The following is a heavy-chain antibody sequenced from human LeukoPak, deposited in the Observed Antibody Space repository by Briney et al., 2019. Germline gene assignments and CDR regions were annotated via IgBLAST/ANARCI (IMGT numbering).Heavy chain of an antibody. CDR3: AREGSSGWYSSDY. CDR1: GFTFGSYA. D-gene: IGHD6-19*01. V-gene: IGHV3-30-3*01. J-gene: IGHJ4*02. Sequence: GGSLRLSCAASGFTFGSYAMHWVRQAPGKGLEWVAVISYDGSNKYYADSVKGRFTISRDNSKNTLYLQMNSLRAEDTAVYYCAREGSSGWYSSDYWGQGTLVTVSS. CDR2: ISYDGSNK.